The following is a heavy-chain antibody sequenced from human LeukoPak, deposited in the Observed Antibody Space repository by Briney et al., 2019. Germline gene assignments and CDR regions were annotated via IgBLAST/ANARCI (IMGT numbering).Heavy chain of an antibody. J-gene: IGHJ3*02. CDR1: GFMFSSHE. D-gene: IGHD1-26*01. V-gene: IGHV3-48*03. Sequence: GGSLRLSCAASGFMFSSHEMNWVRQAPGQGLERVSYISSSGSTIYYAESVKGRFTISRDNAKNSLYVQMNSLRAEDTAVYYCVRGGYIGYYLNAFDIWGQGTMVTVSS. CDR2: ISSSGSTI. CDR3: VRGGYIGYYLNAFDI.